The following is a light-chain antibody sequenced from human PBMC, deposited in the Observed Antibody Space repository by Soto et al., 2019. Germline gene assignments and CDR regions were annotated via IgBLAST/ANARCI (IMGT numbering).Light chain of an antibody. CDR3: GTWDTSLSAGVI. Sequence: QSVLTQPPSVSAAAGQKVTISCSGSRSNIENNYVSWYQHVPGTAPKLLIYDNKKRPSGIPDRFSGAKSGTSATLGIAGLQTGDEANYYCGTWDTSLSAGVIFGGGTKVTVL. CDR2: DNK. CDR1: RSNIENNY. V-gene: IGLV1-51*01. J-gene: IGLJ2*01.